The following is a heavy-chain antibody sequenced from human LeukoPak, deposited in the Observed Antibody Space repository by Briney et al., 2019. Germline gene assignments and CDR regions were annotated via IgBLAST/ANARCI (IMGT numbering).Heavy chain of an antibody. CDR2: INTDESNA. Sequence: PGGPLSLFCAASGFPFSNFWMHWARPAPGKGVVWVSQINTDESNANYADSVKGRFTISSVHDKNLLYLKVYGLSAEDPAVYYFSSAVGNTMTKNAFDIWGQGTMVTVSS. D-gene: IGHD3-22*01. V-gene: IGHV3-74*01. J-gene: IGHJ3*02. CDR3: SSAVGNTMTKNAFDI. CDR1: GFPFSNFW.